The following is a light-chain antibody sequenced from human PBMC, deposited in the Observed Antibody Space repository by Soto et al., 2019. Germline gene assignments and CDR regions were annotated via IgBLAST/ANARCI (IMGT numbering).Light chain of an antibody. J-gene: IGKJ1*01. CDR3: QQYNSSPRT. V-gene: IGKV3-20*01. Sequence: EIVLTQSPGTLSLSPGERATLSCRASQSVISNFLAWYQQKPGQAPRLLIYGASTRATGIPDRFSGSGSGTDLTLTVSRLEPEAFAVYYCQQYNSSPRTFGQGTKVEIK. CDR1: QSVISNF. CDR2: GAS.